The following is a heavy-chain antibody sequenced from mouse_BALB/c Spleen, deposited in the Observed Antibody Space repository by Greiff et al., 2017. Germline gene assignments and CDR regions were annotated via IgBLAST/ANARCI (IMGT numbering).Heavy chain of an antibody. Sequence: EVKLVESGAELVRPGVSVKISCKASGYSFTGYYMHWVKQSHVKSLEWIGRINPYNGATSYNQNFKDKASLTVDKSSSTAYMELHSLTSEDSAVYYCARLGQLGLRGAMDYWGQGTSVTVSS. CDR1: GYSFTGYY. J-gene: IGHJ4*01. CDR2: INPYNGAT. D-gene: IGHD3-2*01. V-gene: IGHV1-31*01. CDR3: ARLGQLGLRGAMDY.